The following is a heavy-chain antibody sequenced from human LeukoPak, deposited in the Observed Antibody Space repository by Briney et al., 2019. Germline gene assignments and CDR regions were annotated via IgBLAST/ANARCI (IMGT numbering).Heavy chain of an antibody. Sequence: GGSLRLSCAASGFTFSSYAMSWVRQAPGKGLEWVSAISGSGGSTYYADSVKGRFTISRDNSKNTLYLQMNSLRAEDTAVYYCAKDRGGSGWPPYYYYYYMDVWGKGTTVTVSS. CDR1: GFTFSSYA. D-gene: IGHD6-19*01. CDR3: AKDRGGSGWPPYYYYYYMDV. V-gene: IGHV3-23*01. J-gene: IGHJ6*03. CDR2: ISGSGGST.